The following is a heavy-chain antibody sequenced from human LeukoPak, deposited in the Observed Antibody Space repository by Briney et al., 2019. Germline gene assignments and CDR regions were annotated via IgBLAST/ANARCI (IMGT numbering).Heavy chain of an antibody. Sequence: PGGCLRLSCAASGFTFSNYGMSWVRQAPGKGLEWVSGISGSGDSTDYADSVKGRFTISRDNSKKTLYVQMNSLRAEDTAVYYCAKSLVLRESRGYWGQGTLVTVSS. CDR1: GFTFSNYG. D-gene: IGHD3-16*02. CDR3: AKSLVLRESRGY. CDR2: ISGSGDST. J-gene: IGHJ4*02. V-gene: IGHV3-23*01.